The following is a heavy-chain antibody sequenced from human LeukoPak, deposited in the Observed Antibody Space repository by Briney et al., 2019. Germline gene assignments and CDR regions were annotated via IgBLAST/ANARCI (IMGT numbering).Heavy chain of an antibody. CDR3: ARDRGDSSGPREFGWFDP. CDR1: GGSISSVGYY. V-gene: IGHV4-31*03. J-gene: IGHJ5*02. Sequence: SQTLSLTCTVSGGSISSVGYYWSWIRQPPGKGLEWIGYIYYSGSTYYNPSLKSRVTISVDTSKNQFSLKLSSVTAADTAVYYCARDRGDSSGPREFGWFDPWGQGTLVTVSS. D-gene: IGHD3-22*01. CDR2: IYYSGST.